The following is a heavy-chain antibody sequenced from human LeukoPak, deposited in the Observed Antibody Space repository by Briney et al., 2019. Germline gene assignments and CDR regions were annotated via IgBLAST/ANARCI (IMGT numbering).Heavy chain of an antibody. CDR2: MNPNSGNT. D-gene: IGHD2-2*01. V-gene: IGHV1-8*01. J-gene: IGHJ4*02. CDR1: GYTFTSYD. CDR3: ARVRFPYCSSTSCYFGY. Sequence: ASVKVSCKASGYTFTSYDINWVRQATGQGLEWMGWMNPNSGNTGYAQKFQGRVTMTRNTSISTAYMGLSSLRSEDTAVYYCARVRFPYCSSTSCYFGYWGQGTLVTVSS.